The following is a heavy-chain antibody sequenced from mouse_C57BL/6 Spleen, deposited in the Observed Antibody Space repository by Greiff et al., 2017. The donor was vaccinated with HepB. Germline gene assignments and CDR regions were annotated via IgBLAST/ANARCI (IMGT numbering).Heavy chain of an antibody. J-gene: IGHJ3*01. D-gene: IGHD1-1*01. V-gene: IGHV5-15*01. CDR2: ISNLAYSI. Sequence: DVMLVESGGGLVQPGGSLKLSCAASGFTFSDYGMAWVRQAPRKGPEWVAFISNLAYSIYYADTVTGRFTISRENAKNTLYLEMSSLRSEDTAMYYCARQGRSGSPFAYWGQGTLVTVSA. CDR3: ARQGRSGSPFAY. CDR1: GFTFSDYG.